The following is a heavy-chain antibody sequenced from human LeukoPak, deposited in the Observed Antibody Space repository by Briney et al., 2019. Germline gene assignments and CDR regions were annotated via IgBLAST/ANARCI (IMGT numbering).Heavy chain of an antibody. Sequence: GGSLRLSCAPSGFTFSSYWMHWVRQAPGKGLEWVSGITWNSGVIAYADSVKGRFTISRDNAKNSLYLQMNSLRAEDMALYYCAKVRWDDSRWYYLDSWGQGTLVTVSS. CDR1: GFTFSSYW. CDR2: ITWNSGVI. J-gene: IGHJ4*02. V-gene: IGHV3-9*03. D-gene: IGHD6-13*01. CDR3: AKVRWDDSRWYYLDS.